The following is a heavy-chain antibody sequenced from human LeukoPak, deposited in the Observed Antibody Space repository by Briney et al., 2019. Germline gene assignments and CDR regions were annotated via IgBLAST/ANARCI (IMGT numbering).Heavy chain of an antibody. J-gene: IGHJ4*02. D-gene: IGHD3-22*01. CDR3: ASSPSPLLPFDY. Sequence: ASVKVSCKASGYTFTSYGISWVRQAPGQGLEWMGWISAYNGNTNYAQKLQGRVTMTTDTSTSTAYMELRSLRSDDTAVYYCASSPSPLLPFDYWGQGTLVTVSS. CDR2: ISAYNGNT. V-gene: IGHV1-18*01. CDR1: GYTFTSYG.